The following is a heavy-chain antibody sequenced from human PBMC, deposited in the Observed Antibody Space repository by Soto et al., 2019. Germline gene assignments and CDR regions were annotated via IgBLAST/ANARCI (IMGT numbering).Heavy chain of an antibody. J-gene: IGHJ5*02. CDR3: ARVWVRGVIRAHWFDP. CDR2: INHSGST. V-gene: IGHV4-34*01. Sequence: QVQLQQWGAGLLKPSETLSLTCAVYGGSFSGYYWSWIRQPPGKGLEWIGEINHSGSTNYNPSLKSRVTISVDTSKNQFSLKLSSVTAADTAVYYCARVWVRGVIRAHWFDPWGQGTLVTVSS. CDR1: GGSFSGYY. D-gene: IGHD3-10*01.